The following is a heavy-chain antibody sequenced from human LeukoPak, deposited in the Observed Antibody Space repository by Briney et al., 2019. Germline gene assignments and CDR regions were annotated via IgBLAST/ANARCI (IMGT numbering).Heavy chain of an antibody. CDR2: INHSGST. V-gene: IGHV4-34*01. J-gene: IGHJ4*02. CDR3: ARAPRYSSGPQNY. Sequence: SETLSLTCAVYGGSFSGYYWSWIRQPPGKGLEWIGEINHSGSTNYNPSLKSRVTISVDTSKNQFSLKLSSVTAADTAVYYCARAPRYSSGPQNYWGQGTLVTVSS. D-gene: IGHD6-19*01. CDR1: GGSFSGYY.